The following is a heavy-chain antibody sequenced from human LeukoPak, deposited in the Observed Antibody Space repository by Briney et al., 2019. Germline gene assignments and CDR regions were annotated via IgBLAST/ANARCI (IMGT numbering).Heavy chain of an antibody. CDR3: RIVVVRRTGSSDY. CDR2: IKEDGNEK. V-gene: IGHV3-7*01. J-gene: IGHJ4*02. Sequence: GGFLRLSCAASGFTFSRYWMSWVRQAPGKGLEWVANIKEDGNEKYYVDSVKGRFTISRDNAKNSLYLQMNSLRAEDTAVYYCRIVVVRRTGSSDYWGQGTLVTVSS. CDR1: GFTFSRYW. D-gene: IGHD3-22*01.